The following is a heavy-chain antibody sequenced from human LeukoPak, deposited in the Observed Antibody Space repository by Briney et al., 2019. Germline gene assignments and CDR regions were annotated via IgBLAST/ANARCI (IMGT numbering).Heavy chain of an antibody. V-gene: IGHV3-23*01. CDR3: AKAAAAGTINWFDP. J-gene: IGHJ5*02. D-gene: IGHD6-13*01. CDR1: GFTFGSYA. CDR2: ISGSGGST. Sequence: GGSLRLSCAASGFTFGSYAMNWVRQAPGKGLEWVSAISGSGGSTYYADSVKGRFTISRDNSKNTLYLQMNSLRAEDTAVYYCAKAAAAGTINWFDPWGQGTLVTVSS.